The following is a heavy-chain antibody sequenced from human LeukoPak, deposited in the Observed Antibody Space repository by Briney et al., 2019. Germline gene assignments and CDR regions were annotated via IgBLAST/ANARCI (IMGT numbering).Heavy chain of an antibody. D-gene: IGHD3-3*01. CDR2: ISSSSTI. CDR3: ARDPYDFWSGYQTYYFDY. CDR1: GFTFSSYS. V-gene: IGHV3-48*04. J-gene: IGHJ4*02. Sequence: GSLRLSCAASGFTFSSYSMNWVRQAPGKGLEWVSYISSSSTIYYADSVKGRFTISRDNAKNSLYLQMNSLRAEDTAVYYCARDPYDFWSGYQTYYFDYWGQGTLVTVSS.